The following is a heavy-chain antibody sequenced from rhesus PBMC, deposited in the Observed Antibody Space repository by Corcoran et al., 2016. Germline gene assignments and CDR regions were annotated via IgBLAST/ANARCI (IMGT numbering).Heavy chain of an antibody. D-gene: IGHD6-25*01. V-gene: IGHV3-100*02. CDR2: ISESGVAI. CDR1: GFTFSSYE. CDR3: TRSAAASFYGLDS. J-gene: IGHJ6*01. Sequence: DVQLVESGGGLVEPGGSLRLSCVASGFTFSSYEMHWVRQAPGKGLEWVSVISESGVAISYADSGKCRFTFSRDNANNSLFLQMNSLRAEDTAVYYCTRSAAASFYGLDSWGQGVVVTVSS.